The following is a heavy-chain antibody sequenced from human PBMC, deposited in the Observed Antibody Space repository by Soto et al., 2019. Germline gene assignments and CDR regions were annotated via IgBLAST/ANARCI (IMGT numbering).Heavy chain of an antibody. CDR2: ISSTSSYI. Sequence: EVQLVESGGGLVKPGGSLRLSCAASGSSFNSYNMNWVRQAPGKGLEWVSSISSTSSYIYFADSVKGRFTITRDNAKSSLDRQMISLRAEDTAVYHCARALAAGAFDVWGQGTMVTVSS. CDR3: ARALAAGAFDV. V-gene: IGHV3-21*01. CDR1: GSSFNSYN. D-gene: IGHD6-13*01. J-gene: IGHJ3*01.